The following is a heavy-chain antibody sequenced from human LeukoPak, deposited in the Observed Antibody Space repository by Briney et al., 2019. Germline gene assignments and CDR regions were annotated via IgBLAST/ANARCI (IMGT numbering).Heavy chain of an antibody. V-gene: IGHV1-46*01. Sequence: ASVKVSCKASGYTFTSYYMHWVRQAPGQGLEWMGIINPSGGSTSYAQKFQGRVTMTRDTSISTAYMELSRLRSDDTAVYYCARAAFSAAGTRNCYYYMDVWGKGTTVTISS. CDR1: GYTFTSYY. CDR3: ARAAFSAAGTRNCYYYMDV. CDR2: INPSGGST. D-gene: IGHD6-13*01. J-gene: IGHJ6*03.